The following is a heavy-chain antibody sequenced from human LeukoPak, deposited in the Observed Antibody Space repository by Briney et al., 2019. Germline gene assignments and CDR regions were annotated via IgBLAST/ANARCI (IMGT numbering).Heavy chain of an antibody. CDR3: AKEDGEYYYYMDV. J-gene: IGHJ6*03. CDR2: ISWDGGST. V-gene: IGHV3-43*01. CDR1: GFTFDDYT. Sequence: GGSLRLSCAASGFTFDDYTMHWVRQAPGKGLEWVSLISWDGGSTYYADSVKGRFTISRDNSKNSLYLQMNSLRSEDTALYYCAKEDGEYYYYMDVWGKGTTVTVSS.